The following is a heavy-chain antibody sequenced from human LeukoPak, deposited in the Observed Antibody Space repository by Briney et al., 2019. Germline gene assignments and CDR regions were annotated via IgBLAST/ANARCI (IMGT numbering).Heavy chain of an antibody. CDR3: ARDQRLGYYDSSGRPGY. V-gene: IGHV3-11*04. D-gene: IGHD3-22*01. Sequence: KPGGSLRLSCAASGFTFSDYYMSWIRQAPGKGLEWVSYISSSGSTIYYADSVKGRFTISRDNAKNSLYLQMNSLRAEDTAVYYCARDQRLGYYDSSGRPGYWGQGTLVTVSS. CDR1: GFTFSDYY. J-gene: IGHJ4*02. CDR2: ISSSGSTI.